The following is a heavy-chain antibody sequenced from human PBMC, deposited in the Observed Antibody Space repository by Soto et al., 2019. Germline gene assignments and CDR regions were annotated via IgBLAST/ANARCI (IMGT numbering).Heavy chain of an antibody. J-gene: IGHJ6*02. CDR1: GYTFTSYG. CDR3: ARDFGGASRAVGYYYYGMDV. V-gene: IGHV1-18*01. Sequence: QVQLVQSGAEVKKPGASVKVSCKASGYTFTSYGISWVRQAPGQGLEWMGWISAYNGNTNYAQKLQGRVTMTTDTSTSTAYMELRSLRSDDTAVYYCARDFGGASRAVGYYYYGMDVWGQGTTVTVSS. CDR2: ISAYNGNT. D-gene: IGHD1-26*01.